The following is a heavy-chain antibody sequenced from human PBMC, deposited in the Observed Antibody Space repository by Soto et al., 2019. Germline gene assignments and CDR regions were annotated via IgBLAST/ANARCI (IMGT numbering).Heavy chain of an antibody. D-gene: IGHD3-16*02. CDR1: GYTFTSYY. J-gene: IGHJ6*02. V-gene: IGHV1-46*01. Sequence: ASVKVSCKASGYTFTSYYMHWVRQAPGQGLEWMGIINPSGGSTSYAQKFQGRFTISRDNAKNSLYLQMNSLRAEDTAVYYCAREMITFGGVIVRVHYYYGMDVWGQGTTVTVSS. CDR3: AREMITFGGVIVRVHYYYGMDV. CDR2: INPSGGST.